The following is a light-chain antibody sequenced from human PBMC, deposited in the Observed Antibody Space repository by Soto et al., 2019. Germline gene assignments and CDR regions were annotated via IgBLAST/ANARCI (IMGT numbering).Light chain of an antibody. Sequence: QSVLTQPASVSGSPGQSITISCTGTSSDFGDYNYVSWYQQHPGKAPKLMIYEVSNRPSGVSNRFSGSKSGNTASLTISGLQAADEADYYCSSYSGSNDLYVFGTGTKVTVL. J-gene: IGLJ1*01. CDR3: SSYSGSNDLYV. V-gene: IGLV2-14*01. CDR2: EVS. CDR1: SSDFGDYNY.